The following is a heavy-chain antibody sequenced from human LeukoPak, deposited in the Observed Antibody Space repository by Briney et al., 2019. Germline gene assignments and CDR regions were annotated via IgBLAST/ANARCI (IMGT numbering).Heavy chain of an antibody. CDR3: ARGPTMFAY. V-gene: IGHV4-30-4*01. D-gene: IGHD4/OR15-4a*01. CDR1: GGSISSGDYY. Sequence: SETLSLTCTVSGGSISSGDYYWSWIRPPPGKGLEWIGYIYYSGSTYYNPSLKSRVTISVDTTKNQFSLKLRSVTAADTAVYYCARGPTMFAYWGQGTLVTVSS. J-gene: IGHJ4*02. CDR2: IYYSGST.